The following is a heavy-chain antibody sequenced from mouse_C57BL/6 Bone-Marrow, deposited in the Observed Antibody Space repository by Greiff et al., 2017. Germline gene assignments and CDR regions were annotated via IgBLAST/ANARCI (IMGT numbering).Heavy chain of an antibody. Sequence: VQLQQSGPELVKPGDSVKISCKASGYSFTGYFMNWVMQSHGKSLEWIGRINPYNGDTFYNQKFKGKATLTVDKSSSTAHMELRSLTSEYSAVYYCARSRSYYYGSSLFDYWGQGTTLTVSS. CDR3: ARSRSYYYGSSLFDY. CDR2: INPYNGDT. V-gene: IGHV1-20*01. D-gene: IGHD1-1*01. J-gene: IGHJ2*01. CDR1: GYSFTGYF.